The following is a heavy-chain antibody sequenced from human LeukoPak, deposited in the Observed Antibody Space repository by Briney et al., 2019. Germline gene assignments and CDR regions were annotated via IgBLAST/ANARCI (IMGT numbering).Heavy chain of an antibody. J-gene: IGHJ4*02. V-gene: IGHV3-74*01. CDR1: GFTFSSYW. Sequence: GGSLRLSCAASGFTFSSYWMHWVRQTPGKGLVWVSRINGDGSSTVSADSVKGRFTISRDNAMNTLYLQMNSLRAEDTAVYYCARDLRSPSDTNIAIDYWGQGTLVTVSS. CDR2: INGDGSST. CDR3: ARDLRSPSDTNIAIDY.